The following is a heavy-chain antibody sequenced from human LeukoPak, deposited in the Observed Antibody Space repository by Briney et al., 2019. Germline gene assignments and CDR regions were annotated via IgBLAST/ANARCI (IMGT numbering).Heavy chain of an antibody. J-gene: IGHJ6*02. V-gene: IGHV3-73*01. CDR2: IRGKANSYAT. CDR1: GFTFSGSA. Sequence: GGSLRLSCAVSGFTFSGSAKHWVRQASGKGLEWIGRIRGKANSYATAYAASLKGRFTISRDDSQNTAYLQMNSLKTEDTAVYYCTTVAGDYYYYGMDVWGQGTTVTVSS. D-gene: IGHD6-19*01. CDR3: TTVAGDYYYYGMDV.